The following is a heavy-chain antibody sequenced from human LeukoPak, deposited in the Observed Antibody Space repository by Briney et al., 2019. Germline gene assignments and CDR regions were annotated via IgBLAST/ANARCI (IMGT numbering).Heavy chain of an antibody. D-gene: IGHD5-24*01. CDR2: IYNTGRT. J-gene: IGHJ3*02. CDR1: GGSITNYY. V-gene: IGHV4-4*08. CDR3: ARDEGDGYNEDAFDI. Sequence: SETLSLTCSVSGGSITNYYWSWIRQSPGKGLEWIGFIYNTGRTNYNPSLQSRVTMSIDTSKNQFSLKLSSVTAADTAVYYCARDEGDGYNEDAFDIWGQGTMVTVSS.